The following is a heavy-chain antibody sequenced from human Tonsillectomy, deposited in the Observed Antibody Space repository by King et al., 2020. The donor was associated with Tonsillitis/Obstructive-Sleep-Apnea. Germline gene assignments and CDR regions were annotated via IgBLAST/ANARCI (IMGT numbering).Heavy chain of an antibody. CDR3: ARGSIWGSYRYLGGTTHPIDY. V-gene: IGHV1-69*01. D-gene: IGHD3-16*02. Sequence: VQLVESGAEVKKPGSSVKVSCKASGGTFSNYAISWVRQAPGQGLEWMGGIIPIFGTANYAQKFQGRVTITADESTNTAYMELSSLRSEDTAVYYCARGSIWGSYRYLGGTTHPIDYWGQGTLVTVSS. J-gene: IGHJ4*02. CDR2: IIPIFGTA. CDR1: GGTFSNYA.